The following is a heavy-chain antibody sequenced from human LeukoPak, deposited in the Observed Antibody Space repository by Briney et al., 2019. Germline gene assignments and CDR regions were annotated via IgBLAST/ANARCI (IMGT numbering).Heavy chain of an antibody. CDR2: INSDGIST. CDR3: ARDVMAVAGTLGFDC. V-gene: IGHV3-74*01. D-gene: IGHD6-19*01. J-gene: IGHJ4*02. CDR1: RFTFSRYW. Sequence: GGSLRLSCAASRFTFSRYWMHWVRQAPGKGLVWVSRINSDGISTSYADSVKGRFTISRDNFKNTLYLQMNSLGPEDTAMYYCARDVMAVAGTLGFDCWGQGALVTVSS.